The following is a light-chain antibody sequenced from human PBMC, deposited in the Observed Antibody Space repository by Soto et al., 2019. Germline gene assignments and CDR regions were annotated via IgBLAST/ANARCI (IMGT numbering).Light chain of an antibody. CDR2: KAS. CDR3: QHYNSYSEA. V-gene: IGKV1-5*03. CDR1: QTISSW. Sequence: IHMTQSPSTLSGSVGDRVTITCRASQTISSWLAWYQQKPGKAPKLLIYKASTLKGGVPSRFSGSGSGTEFTLTISSLQPDDFATYYCQHYNSYSEAFGQGTKVDIK. J-gene: IGKJ1*01.